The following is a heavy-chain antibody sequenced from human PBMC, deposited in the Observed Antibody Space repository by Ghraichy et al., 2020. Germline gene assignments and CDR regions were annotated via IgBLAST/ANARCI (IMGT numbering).Heavy chain of an antibody. CDR2: IKQDGSEK. Sequence: LSLTCAASGFTFSSYWMSWVRQAPGKGLEGVANIKQDGSEKYYVDSVKGRFTISRDNAKNSLYLQMNSLRAEDTAVYYCARDKRFAGYWGQGTLVTVSS. CDR1: GFTFSSYW. V-gene: IGHV3-7*01. J-gene: IGHJ4*02. CDR3: ARDKRFAGY. D-gene: IGHD5-24*01.